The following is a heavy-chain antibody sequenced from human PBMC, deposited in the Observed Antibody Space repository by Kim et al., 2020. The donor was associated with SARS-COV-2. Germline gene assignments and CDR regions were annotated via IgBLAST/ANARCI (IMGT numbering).Heavy chain of an antibody. J-gene: IGHJ4*02. Sequence: GGSLRLSCAASGFTFSYPYMIWVRQAPGKGLDWVSSISASGDAKYYAESVKGRFTVSRDNAKDSLYLQMISLRAEDTAVYYCTRELYYYGSSDWGKGTLVTVFS. CDR3: TRELYYYGSSD. V-gene: IGHV3-11*04. CDR2: ISASGDAK. CDR1: GFTFSYPY. D-gene: IGHD3-10*01.